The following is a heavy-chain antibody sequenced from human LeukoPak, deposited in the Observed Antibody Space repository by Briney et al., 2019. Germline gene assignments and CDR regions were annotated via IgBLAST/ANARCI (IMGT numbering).Heavy chain of an antibody. V-gene: IGHV4-38-2*02. CDR3: ARELPRSQVYAIRDYFDY. CDR1: GYSISSGYY. J-gene: IGHJ4*02. CDR2: IYHSGST. D-gene: IGHD2-8*01. Sequence: PSETLSLTCTVSGYSISSGYYWGWIRQPPGKGLEWIGSIYHSGSTYYNPSLKSRVTISVDTSKNQFSLKLSSVTAADTAVYYCARELPRSQVYAIRDYFDYWGQGTLVTVSS.